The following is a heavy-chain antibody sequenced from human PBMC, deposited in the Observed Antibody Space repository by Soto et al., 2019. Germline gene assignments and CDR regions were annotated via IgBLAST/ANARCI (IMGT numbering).Heavy chain of an antibody. CDR2: ISGSGGST. V-gene: IGHV3-23*01. CDR3: AKDRGITMVRGVPPGYYYGMDV. Sequence: GGSLRLSCAASGFTFSSYAMSWVRQAPGKGLEWVSAISGSGGSTYYADSVKGRFTISRDNSKNTLYLQMNSLRAEDTAVYYCAKDRGITMVRGVPPGYYYGMDVWGQGTTVTV. D-gene: IGHD3-10*01. CDR1: GFTFSSYA. J-gene: IGHJ6*02.